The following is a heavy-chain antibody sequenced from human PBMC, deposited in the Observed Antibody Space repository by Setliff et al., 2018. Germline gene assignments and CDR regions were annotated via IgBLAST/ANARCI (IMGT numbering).Heavy chain of an antibody. CDR3: ATGVFFLGYCSSTSCQLDY. CDR2: FDPEDGET. CDR1: GYTLTGLS. D-gene: IGHD2-2*01. V-gene: IGHV1-24*01. J-gene: IGHJ4*02. Sequence: GASVKVSCKVSGYTLTGLSMHWVRQAPGKGLEWMGGFDPEDGETIYAQKFQGRATMTEDTSTDTAYMELSSLRSEDTAVYYCATGVFFLGYCSSTSCQLDYWGQGTLVTVSS.